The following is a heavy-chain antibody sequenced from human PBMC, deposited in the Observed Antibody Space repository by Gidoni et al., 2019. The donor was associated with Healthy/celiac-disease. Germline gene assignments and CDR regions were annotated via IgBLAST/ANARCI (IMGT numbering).Heavy chain of an antibody. CDR3: AKTGDTAMNALWYFDL. CDR2: ISYDGSNK. Sequence: QVQLVESGGGVVQPGRSLRLSCAASGFTFSSYGMHWVRQAPGKGLEWVAVISYDGSNKYYADSVKGRFTISRDNSKNTLYLQMNSLRAEDTAVYYCAKTGDTAMNALWYFDLWGRGTLVTVSS. J-gene: IGHJ2*01. V-gene: IGHV3-30*18. CDR1: GFTFSSYG. D-gene: IGHD5-18*01.